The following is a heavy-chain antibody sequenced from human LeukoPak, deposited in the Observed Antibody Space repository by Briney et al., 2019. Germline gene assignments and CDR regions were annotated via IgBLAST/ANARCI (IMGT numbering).Heavy chain of an antibody. CDR2: IIPILGIA. V-gene: IGHV1-69*04. D-gene: IGHD6-13*01. CDR1: GGTFSSYA. J-gene: IGHJ2*01. CDR3: ASLPGGKTAALEFDL. Sequence: SVKVSCKASGGTFSSYAISWVRQAPGQGLEWMGRIIPILGIANYAQKFQGRVTITADKSTSTAYMELSSLRSEDTAVYYCASLPGGKTAALEFDLRGRGTLVTVSS.